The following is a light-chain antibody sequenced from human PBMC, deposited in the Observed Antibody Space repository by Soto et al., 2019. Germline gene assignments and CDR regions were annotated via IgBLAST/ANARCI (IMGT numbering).Light chain of an antibody. J-gene: IGLJ1*01. Sequence: QSVLTQPPSASGSPGQSVAISCTGTSSDVGGYNYVSWYQQHPGKAPKLMIYEGSQRPSGVSNRFFGSKSGNTASLTISGLQAEDEADYHCCSYAGSSSYVFGTGTKLTVL. CDR3: CSYAGSSSYV. V-gene: IGLV2-23*01. CDR2: EGS. CDR1: SSDVGGYNY.